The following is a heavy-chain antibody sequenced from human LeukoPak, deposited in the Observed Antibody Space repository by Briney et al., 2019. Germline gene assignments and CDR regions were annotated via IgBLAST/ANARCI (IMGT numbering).Heavy chain of an antibody. Sequence: MASETLSLTCTVSGVSVSSGTYYWTWIRQSPGKGLEWIGYIYYTGSTEYNPSLKSRVSISVDPFKNQFSLELSAVSAADTAMYYCAGAPNTAYFDFWGQGTQATVSS. CDR1: GVSVSSGTYY. J-gene: IGHJ4*02. CDR2: IYYTGST. V-gene: IGHV4-61*01. CDR3: AGAPNTAYFDF.